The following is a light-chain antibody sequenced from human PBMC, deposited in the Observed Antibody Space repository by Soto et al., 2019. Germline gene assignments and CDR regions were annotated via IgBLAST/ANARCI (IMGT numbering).Light chain of an antibody. Sequence: QSALTQPASVSESPGQSITISCTGTSSDVGGYNYVSWYQQYPGKAPKLMIYHVSNRPSGVSNRFSGSKSGNSASLTISGLQAEDEADYYCSSYTSTSTYVFGTGTKLTVL. CDR2: HVS. CDR1: SSDVGGYNY. CDR3: SSYTSTSTYV. V-gene: IGLV2-14*01. J-gene: IGLJ1*01.